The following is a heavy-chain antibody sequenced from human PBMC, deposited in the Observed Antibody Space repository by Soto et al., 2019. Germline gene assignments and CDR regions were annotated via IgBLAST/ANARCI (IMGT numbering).Heavy chain of an antibody. D-gene: IGHD1-1*01. J-gene: IGHJ4*02. CDR1: GGSIRTADSY. V-gene: IGHV4-30-4*01. Sequence: PSETLSLTCTVSGGSIRTADSYWSWIRQPPGKGLEWIGYIYYSGNTYYNPSLKSRVTISVDTSKNQFSLKVTSVTAADKALYYCSSRYRNALDYWGQGTLVTVSS. CDR2: IYYSGNT. CDR3: SSRYRNALDY.